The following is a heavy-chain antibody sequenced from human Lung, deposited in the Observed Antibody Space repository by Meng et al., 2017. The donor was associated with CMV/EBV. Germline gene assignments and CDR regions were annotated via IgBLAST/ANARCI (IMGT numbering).Heavy chain of an antibody. J-gene: IGHJ4*01. CDR2: IWDDGRNT. CDR3: AKVGGYASMYDY. D-gene: IGHD3-22*01. CDR1: GCSFSRYD. Sequence: SCAASGCSFSRYDLHWVRQSPATGLQWVAHIWDDGRNTNYAESVKGRFTISRDNSKKTVYLQLNNLRTEDTAVYYCAKVGGYASMYDYWGRGTLVTVSS. V-gene: IGHV3-33*06.